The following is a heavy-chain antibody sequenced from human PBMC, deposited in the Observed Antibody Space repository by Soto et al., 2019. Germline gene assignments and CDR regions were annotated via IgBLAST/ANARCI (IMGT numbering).Heavy chain of an antibody. CDR3: ARDRGVGLEDY. D-gene: IGHD3-16*01. CDR1: GYNFTNYG. CDR2: ISAYNGNT. Sequence: QVQLVQSGAEVKKPGASVKVSCKASGYNFTNYGFSWVRQASGQGLEWMGWISAYNGNTKYAQKLQGRVTMTTDTSTCTAYMELRSLRSDDTAVYYCARDRGVGLEDYWGQGTPVTVSS. V-gene: IGHV1-18*01. J-gene: IGHJ4*02.